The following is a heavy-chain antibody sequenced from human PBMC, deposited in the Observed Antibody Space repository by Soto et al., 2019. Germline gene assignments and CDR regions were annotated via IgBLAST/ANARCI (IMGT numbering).Heavy chain of an antibody. CDR3: ARAPKGSSTSCLFDY. D-gene: IGHD2-2*01. Sequence: SETLSLTCAVYGGSFSGYYWSWIRQPPGKGLEWIGEINHSGSTNYNPSLKSRVTISVDTSKNQFSLKLSSVTAADTSVYYCARAPKGSSTSCLFDYWGQGTLVTVSS. CDR2: INHSGST. CDR1: GGSFSGYY. V-gene: IGHV4-34*01. J-gene: IGHJ4*02.